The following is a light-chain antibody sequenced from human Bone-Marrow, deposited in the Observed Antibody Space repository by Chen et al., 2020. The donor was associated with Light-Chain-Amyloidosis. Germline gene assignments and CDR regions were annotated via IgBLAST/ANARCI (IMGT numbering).Light chain of an antibody. Sequence: SYVLTQPSSVSVAPGQTATIACGGNNIGSTSVHWYQQTPGQAPLLVVYEDSDRPSGLPERLSGSNSGNTATLTISRVEAGDEADYYWQVWDRSSDRPVFGGGTKLTVL. CDR3: QVWDRSSDRPV. V-gene: IGLV3-21*02. CDR2: EDS. J-gene: IGLJ3*02. CDR1: NIGSTS.